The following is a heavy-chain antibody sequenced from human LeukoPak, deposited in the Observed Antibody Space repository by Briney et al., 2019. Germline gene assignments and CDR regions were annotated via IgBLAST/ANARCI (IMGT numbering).Heavy chain of an antibody. Sequence: SETLSLTCTVSGGSISSSSYYWGWIRQPPGKGLEWIGSIYYSGSTYYDPSLKSRVTISVDTSKNQFSLKLSSVTAADTAVYYCARDGRFPPEVLPRYFDYWGQGTLVTVSS. CDR3: ARDGRFPPEVLPRYFDY. V-gene: IGHV4-39*07. CDR2: IYYSGST. D-gene: IGHD1-26*01. CDR1: GGSISSSSYY. J-gene: IGHJ4*02.